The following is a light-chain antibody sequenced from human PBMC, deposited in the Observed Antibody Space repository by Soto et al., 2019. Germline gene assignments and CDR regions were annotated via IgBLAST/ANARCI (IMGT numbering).Light chain of an antibody. CDR1: QNIGGW. CDR2: DAS. CDR3: QHYNHYSGT. V-gene: IGKV1-5*01. J-gene: IGKJ1*01. Sequence: DIQMTQSPSSLSASVGDRVTITCRASQNIGGWLAWYLQIPGKAPKLLIYDASSLDRGVPSRFSGSGSGTEFTLTISSLQPDDFATYYCQHYNHYSGTFGPGTKVDI.